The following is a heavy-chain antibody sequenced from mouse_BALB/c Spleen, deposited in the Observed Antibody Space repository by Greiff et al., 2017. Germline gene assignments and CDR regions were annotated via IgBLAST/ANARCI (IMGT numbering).Heavy chain of an antibody. J-gene: IGHJ4*01. CDR2: IYPGDGDT. Sequence: QVHVKQSGAELVRPGSSVKISCKASGYAFSSYWMNWVKQRPGQGLEWIGQIYPGDGDTNYNGKFKGKATLTADKSSSTAYMQLSSLTSEDSAVYFCARSEGLYSYAMDYWGQGTSVTVSS. CDR3: ARSEGLYSYAMDY. D-gene: IGHD2-1*01. V-gene: IGHV1-80*01. CDR1: GYAFSSYW.